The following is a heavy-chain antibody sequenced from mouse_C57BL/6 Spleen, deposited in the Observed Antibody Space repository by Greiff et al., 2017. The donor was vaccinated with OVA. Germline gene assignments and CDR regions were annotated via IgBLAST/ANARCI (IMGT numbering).Heavy chain of an antibody. CDR1: GYTFTSYW. V-gene: IGHV1-64*01. D-gene: IGHD2-5*01. J-gene: IGHJ1*03. CDR2: IHPNSGST. CDR3: AREGDSNYGWYFDV. Sequence: QVQLQQPGAELVKPGASVKLSCKASGYTFTSYWMHWVKQRPGQGLEWIGMIHPNSGSTNYNEKFKSKATLTVDKSSSTAYMQLSSLTSEDSAVYYYAREGDSNYGWYFDVWGTGTTVTVSS.